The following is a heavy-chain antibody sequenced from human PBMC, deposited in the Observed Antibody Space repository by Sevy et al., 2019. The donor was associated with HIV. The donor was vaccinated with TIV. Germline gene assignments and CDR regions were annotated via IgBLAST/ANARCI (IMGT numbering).Heavy chain of an antibody. Sequence: GGSLRLSCAASGFTFSNYAMSWVRQAPGKGLEWVSTITSSGGRTYYADSVRGRFTISRDNSKHTLYLQMNSLRAEDTAVYYCATECSCNGGYYSEYGMDLWGQGTTVTVSS. CDR3: ATECSCNGGYYSEYGMDL. CDR2: ITSSGGRT. CDR1: GFTFSNYA. V-gene: IGHV3-23*01. J-gene: IGHJ6*02. D-gene: IGHD2-15*01.